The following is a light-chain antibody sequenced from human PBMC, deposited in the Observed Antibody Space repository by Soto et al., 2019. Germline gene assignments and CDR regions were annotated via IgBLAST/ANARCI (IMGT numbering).Light chain of an antibody. CDR2: DAS. CDR3: QQSYSGRT. J-gene: IGKJ1*01. CDR1: QDISNY. V-gene: IGKV1-33*01. Sequence: DIQMTQSPSSLSASVGDRVSITCQASQDISNYLNWYQQKPGKAPKLLIYDASNLETGVPSRFSGSGSGTDFTFTISSLQPEDIATYYCQQSYSGRTFGQGTKVDIK.